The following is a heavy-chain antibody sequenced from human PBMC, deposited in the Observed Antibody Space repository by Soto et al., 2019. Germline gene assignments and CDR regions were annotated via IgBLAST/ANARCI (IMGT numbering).Heavy chain of an antibody. J-gene: IGHJ5*02. Sequence: PSETLSLTCAVSGYSISSGYYWGWIRQPPGKGLEWIGSIYHSGSTYYNPSLKSRVTISVDTSKNQFSLKLSSVTAADTAMYYCARARAGDWFDPWGQGTLVTVSS. D-gene: IGHD6-19*01. V-gene: IGHV4-38-2*01. CDR2: IYHSGST. CDR1: GYSISSGYY. CDR3: ARARAGDWFDP.